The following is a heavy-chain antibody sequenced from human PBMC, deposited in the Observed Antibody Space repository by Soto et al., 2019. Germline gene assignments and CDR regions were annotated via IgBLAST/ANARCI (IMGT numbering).Heavy chain of an antibody. D-gene: IGHD6-13*01. Sequence: QVQLVQSGAEVKKPGSSVKVSCKASGGTFNNYAINWLRQAPGQGLEWMGGSIPIFATANYAQNFQGRVTITADESTSPAYMELSSLRSEDTAVYFCARGPSWALVFDIWGQGTMVTVSS. CDR3: ARGPSWALVFDI. CDR1: GGTFNNYA. V-gene: IGHV1-69*01. J-gene: IGHJ3*02. CDR2: SIPIFATA.